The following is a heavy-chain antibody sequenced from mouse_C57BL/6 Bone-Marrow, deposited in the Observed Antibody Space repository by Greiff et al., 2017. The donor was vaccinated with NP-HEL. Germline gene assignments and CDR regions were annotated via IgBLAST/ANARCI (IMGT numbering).Heavy chain of an antibody. J-gene: IGHJ1*03. V-gene: IGHV1-47*01. Sequence: VHLVESGAELVKPGASVKMSCKASGYTFTTYPIEWMKQNHGKSLEWIGNFHPYNDDTKYNEKFKGKATLTVEKSPSTVYLELSRLTSDDSAVYYCARGVAYGSSRYFDVWGTGTTVTVSS. CDR3: ARGVAYGSSRYFDV. D-gene: IGHD1-1*01. CDR1: GYTFTTYP. CDR2: FHPYNDDT.